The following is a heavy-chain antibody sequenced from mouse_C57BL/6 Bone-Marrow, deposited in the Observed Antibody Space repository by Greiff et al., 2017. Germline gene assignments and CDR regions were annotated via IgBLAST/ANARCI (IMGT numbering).Heavy chain of an antibody. CDR2: IWRGGST. CDR3: AIYGNGAMDD. J-gene: IGHJ4*01. CDR1: GFSLTSYG. D-gene: IGHD2-1*01. Sequence: VMLVESGPGLVQPSQSLSITCTVSGFSLTSYGVHWVRQSPGKGLEWLGVIWRGGSTDYNAAFMSRLSITKDNSQSQVFFKMNSLQADDTAIYYCAIYGNGAMDDWGQGTSVTVSS. V-gene: IGHV2-5*01.